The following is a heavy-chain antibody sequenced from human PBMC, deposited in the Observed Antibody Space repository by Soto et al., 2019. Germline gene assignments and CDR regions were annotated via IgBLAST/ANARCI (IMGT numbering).Heavy chain of an antibody. J-gene: IGHJ4*02. Sequence: EVQLVESGGGLVQPGGSLRLSCAASGFTFSNYWMHWVRQAPGTGLVWVSRINNDGSSATYADSVEGRFTISRDNAKSTLYLQMNSLRAEDTAVYYCASSGYNLPFDYWGQGTLVTVSS. D-gene: IGHD5-12*01. CDR2: INNDGSSA. V-gene: IGHV3-74*03. CDR1: GFTFSNYW. CDR3: ASSGYNLPFDY.